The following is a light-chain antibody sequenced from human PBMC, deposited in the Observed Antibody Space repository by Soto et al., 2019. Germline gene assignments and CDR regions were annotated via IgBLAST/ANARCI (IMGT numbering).Light chain of an antibody. V-gene: IGKV1-39*01. J-gene: IGKJ1*01. CDR1: RSISSN. CDR3: QQSYITPPT. CDR2: AAS. Sequence: DIQMTQSPSSLSASVGDRVTITCRASRSISSNLNWYQQKPGKAPNLLIYAASSLQSGVPSRFSGSVSGTDFTLTISSLQPEDFATYYCQQSYITPPTFGQGTKVEIK.